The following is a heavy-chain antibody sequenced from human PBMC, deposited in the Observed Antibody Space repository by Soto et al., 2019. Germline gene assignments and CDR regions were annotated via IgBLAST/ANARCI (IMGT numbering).Heavy chain of an antibody. CDR2: TLYRSSKWYN. J-gene: IGHJ6*02. V-gene: IGHV6-1*01. Sequence: SQTLSLTCAISGDSVSTNIAAWSWIRQSPSRGLEWLGRTLYRSSKWYNEYAVSVKSRMTINPDTSKNQFSLHLNSVTPEDTAVYYCARDAAPTLNYPHGMDVWGQGTAVTVSS. CDR3: ARDAAPTLNYPHGMDV. D-gene: IGHD1-7*01. CDR1: GDSVSTNIAA.